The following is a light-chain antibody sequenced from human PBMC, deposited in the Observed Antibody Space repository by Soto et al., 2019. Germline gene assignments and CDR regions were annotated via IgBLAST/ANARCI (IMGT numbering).Light chain of an antibody. CDR3: QQYENLPT. V-gene: IGKV1-33*01. J-gene: IGKJ5*01. CDR2: DAS. CDR1: QSIRRF. Sequence: DIQMTQSPSSLSACVGDRVTITFRASQSIRRFLNWYQQKPGKAPKLLIYDASNLEAGVPSRFRGSGSGTDFTFTISRLQPEDIATYYCQQYENLPTFGQGTRLEIK.